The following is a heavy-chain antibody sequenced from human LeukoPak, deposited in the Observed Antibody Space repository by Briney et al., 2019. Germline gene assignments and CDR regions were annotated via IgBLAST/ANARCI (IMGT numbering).Heavy chain of an antibody. Sequence: SQTLSLTCAVSGGSISSGGYSWSWIRQPPGKGLEWIGYIYHSGSTYYNPSLKSRVTISVDRSKNQFSLKLSSVTAADTAVYYCARSPIMITFGGVMGYFDYWGQGTLVTVSS. V-gene: IGHV4-30-2*01. CDR3: ARSPIMITFGGVMGYFDY. CDR2: IYHSGST. CDR1: GGSISSGGYS. J-gene: IGHJ4*02. D-gene: IGHD3-16*01.